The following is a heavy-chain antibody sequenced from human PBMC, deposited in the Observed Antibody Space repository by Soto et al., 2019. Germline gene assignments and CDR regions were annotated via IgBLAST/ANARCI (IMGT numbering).Heavy chain of an antibody. J-gene: IGHJ4*01. D-gene: IGHD3-10*02. CDR2: ISANGQGI. CDR3: AKDRNYLREQFHY. V-gene: IGHV3-23*01. CDR1: GFTFSPYA. Sequence: PVGSLRLSCAASGFTFSPYARSWVRQAPGNGLEWVSAISANGQGIYYADSVRGRFTISGDNSKNTLFLHMDSLRAEDTAGYYCAKDRNYLREQFHYLCQETLVDVSS.